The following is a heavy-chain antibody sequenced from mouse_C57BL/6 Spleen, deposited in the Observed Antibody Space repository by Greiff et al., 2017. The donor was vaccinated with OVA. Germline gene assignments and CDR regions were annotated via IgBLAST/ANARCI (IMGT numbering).Heavy chain of an antibody. D-gene: IGHD2-3*01. CDR3: ATMMVTTYDY. CDR2: ISGGGGNT. Sequence: EVKLVESGGGLVKPGGSLKLSCAASGFTFSSYTMSWVRQTPEKRLEWVATISGGGGNTYYPDSVKGRFTISRDNAKNTLYLQMSSLRSEDTALYYCATMMVTTYDYWGQGTTLTVSS. V-gene: IGHV5-9*01. J-gene: IGHJ2*01. CDR1: GFTFSSYT.